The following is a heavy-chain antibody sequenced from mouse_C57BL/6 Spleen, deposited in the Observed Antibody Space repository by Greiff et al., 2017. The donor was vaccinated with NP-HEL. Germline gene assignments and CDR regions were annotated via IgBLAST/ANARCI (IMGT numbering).Heavy chain of an antibody. V-gene: IGHV3-6*01. Sequence: EESGPGLVKPSQSLSLTCSVTGFSITSGYYWNWIRQFPGNKLEWMGYISYDGSNNYNPSLKNRISITRDTSKNQFFLKLNSVTTEDTATYYCARVTTVVYVDYWGQGTTLTVSS. D-gene: IGHD1-1*01. CDR3: ARVTTVVYVDY. CDR2: ISYDGSN. J-gene: IGHJ2*01. CDR1: GFSITSGYY.